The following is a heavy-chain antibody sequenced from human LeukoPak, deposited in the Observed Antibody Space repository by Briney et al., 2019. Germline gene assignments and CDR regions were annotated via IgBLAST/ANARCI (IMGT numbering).Heavy chain of an antibody. D-gene: IGHD3-22*01. CDR2: INPNGGGT. CDR3: AREDLYYYDSSGSEYFQH. CDR1: GYTFTGYY. J-gene: IGHJ1*01. V-gene: IGHV1-2*02. Sequence: ASVNLSCKASGYTFTGYYMHWVRQAPGQGLEWMGWINPNGGGTNYAQKFQGRVTMTRDTPISTAYMELSRLRSDDTAVYYCAREDLYYYDSSGSEYFQHWGQDTLAPVSS.